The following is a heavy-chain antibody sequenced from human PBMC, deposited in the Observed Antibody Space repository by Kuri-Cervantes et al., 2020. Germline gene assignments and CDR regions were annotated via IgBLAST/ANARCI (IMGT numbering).Heavy chain of an antibody. Sequence: GESLKISCAASGFTFDDYGMGWVRQAPGKGLEWVSGINWNGGSTGYADSVKGRFTIPRDNAKNSLYLQMNSLRAEDTAFYYCARDLYYDSSVPFSWGQGTLVTVSS. CDR2: INWNGGST. D-gene: IGHD3-22*01. V-gene: IGHV3-20*04. J-gene: IGHJ5*02. CDR3: ARDLYYDSSVPFS. CDR1: GFTFDDYG.